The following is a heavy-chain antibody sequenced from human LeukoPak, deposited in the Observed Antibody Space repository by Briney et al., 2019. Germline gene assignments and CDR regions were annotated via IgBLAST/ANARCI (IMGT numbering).Heavy chain of an antibody. J-gene: IGHJ6*02. CDR2: IYPDDSDT. V-gene: IGHV5-51*01. CDR1: GYSFGNRW. Sequence: GESLKISCKGSGYSFGNRWIGWVRQMPGKGLEWMGIIYPDDSDTIYSPSFEGQVTISADKSISTAYLQWSSLKASDTAMYYCARGAYGPGSSYNYYGMDVWGQGTMVTVSS. D-gene: IGHD3-10*01. CDR3: ARGAYGPGSSYNYYGMDV.